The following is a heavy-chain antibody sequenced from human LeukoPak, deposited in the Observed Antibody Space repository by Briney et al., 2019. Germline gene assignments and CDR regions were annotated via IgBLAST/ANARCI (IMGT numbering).Heavy chain of an antibody. Sequence: SVKVSCKASGFTFSSSAVHWVRQARGQRLEWIGWIVVGSGDTNYAQKFQERATFTRDMSTSTAYMELSSLRSDDTAVYYCAAEKVLTDHYNWVDPWGQGTQVTVSS. CDR3: AAEKVLTDHYNWVDP. CDR1: GFTFSSSA. D-gene: IGHD2-8*01. CDR2: IVVGSGDT. V-gene: IGHV1-58*01. J-gene: IGHJ5*02.